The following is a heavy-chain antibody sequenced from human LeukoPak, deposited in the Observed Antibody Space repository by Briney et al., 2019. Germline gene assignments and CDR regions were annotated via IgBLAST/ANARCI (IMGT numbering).Heavy chain of an antibody. CDR3: ARVSGPGMNEYFHM. V-gene: IGHV3-74*01. J-gene: IGHJ1*01. CDR1: GFTFSGAW. Sequence: GGSLRLSCAASGFTFSGAWLHWVRQAPGKGLVWVSLINNDGTTTKYADSVKGRFTISRDNAKNTLYLQMNSLRAEDTAVYYCARVSGPGMNEYFHMWGQGTLVTFSS. D-gene: IGHD3-10*01. CDR2: INNDGTTT.